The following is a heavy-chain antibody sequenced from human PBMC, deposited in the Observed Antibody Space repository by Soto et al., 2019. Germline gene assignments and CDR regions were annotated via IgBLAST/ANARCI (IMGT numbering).Heavy chain of an antibody. D-gene: IGHD3-22*01. Sequence: QITLKESGPTLVKPTQTLTLTCTFSGFSLSTSGVGVGWIRQPPGKALEWLTLIWWDDNKRYNPSLNSRLTIPKNTPQNQVVLTMTNMDPVDTGTFYCAHTSSGNYYWFDSWGQGTLVTVSS. CDR1: GFSLSTSGVG. CDR2: IWWDDNK. J-gene: IGHJ5*01. CDR3: AHTSSGNYYWFDS. V-gene: IGHV2-5*02.